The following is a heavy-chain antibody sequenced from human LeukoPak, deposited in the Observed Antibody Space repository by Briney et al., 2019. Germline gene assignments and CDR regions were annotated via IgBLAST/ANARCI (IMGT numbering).Heavy chain of an antibody. J-gene: IGHJ6*03. CDR1: GFTFSSYS. CDR3: ASFLPYYYYYMDV. Sequence: GGSLRLSCAASGFTFSSYSMNWVRQAPGKGLGWVSSISSSSSYIYYADSVKGRFTISRDNAKNSLYLQMNSLRAEDTAVYYCASFLPYYYYYMDVWGKGTTVTVSS. V-gene: IGHV3-21*01. CDR2: ISSSSSYI. D-gene: IGHD2-2*01.